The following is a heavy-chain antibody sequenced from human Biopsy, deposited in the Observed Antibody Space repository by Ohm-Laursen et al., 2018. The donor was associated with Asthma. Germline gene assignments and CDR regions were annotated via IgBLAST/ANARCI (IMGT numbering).Heavy chain of an antibody. CDR3: AKERYYDFWSGYPI. V-gene: IGHV3-7*01. J-gene: IGHJ3*02. D-gene: IGHD3-3*01. CDR2: IKHDGSEK. Sequence: SLRLSCTASRFTFGDYWMSWVRQVPGKGLEWVANIKHDGSEKNHVDSLKGRFTISRDNSKNTLYLQMNSLRAEDTAVYYCAKERYYDFWSGYPIWGQGTMVTVSS. CDR1: RFTFGDYW.